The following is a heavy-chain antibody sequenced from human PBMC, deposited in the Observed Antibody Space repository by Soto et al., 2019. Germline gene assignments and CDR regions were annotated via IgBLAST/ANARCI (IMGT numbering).Heavy chain of an antibody. J-gene: IGHJ4*02. CDR3: ARGGYYYDSSGYYPFFDY. CDR2: IYHSGST. V-gene: IGHV4-30-2*01. Sequence: PSETLSLTCAVSGGSISSGGYSWSWIRQPPGKGLEWIGYIYHSGSTYYNPSLKSRVTISVDRSKNQFSLKLSSVTAADTAVYYCARGGYYYDSSGYYPFFDYWGQGTLVTVSS. CDR1: GGSISSGGYS. D-gene: IGHD3-22*01.